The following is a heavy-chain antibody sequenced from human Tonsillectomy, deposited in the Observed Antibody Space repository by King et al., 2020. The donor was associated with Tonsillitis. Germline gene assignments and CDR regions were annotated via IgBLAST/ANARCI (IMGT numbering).Heavy chain of an antibody. Sequence: QVQLQESGPGLVKPSETLSLTCTVSGGSISSYYWSWIRQPPGKGLEWIGYIYYTGSTNYNPSLRSRVTISVDTSKNQFSLKLRSVTAADTAVYYCARDGMDCSRTSCYIGDPLYYGMDVWGQGTTVTVSS. J-gene: IGHJ6*02. CDR2: IYYTGST. CDR3: ARDGMDCSRTSCYIGDPLYYGMDV. CDR1: GGSISSYY. V-gene: IGHV4-59*01. D-gene: IGHD2-2*02.